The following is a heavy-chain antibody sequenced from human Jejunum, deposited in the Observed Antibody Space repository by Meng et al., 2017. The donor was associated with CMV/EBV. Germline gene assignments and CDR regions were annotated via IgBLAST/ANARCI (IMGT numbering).Heavy chain of an antibody. Sequence: VTLNESGPGLVRSAETLSLTCSVSGGTISGYYWSWVRQPAGKRLEWIGRFHPGGTTNYNPSLENRITVSVDSSKNQFFLKLTSVTAADTAIYYCARECVGEAYDCQWNYWFDPWGRGTLVTVSS. D-gene: IGHD3-16*01. J-gene: IGHJ5*02. V-gene: IGHV4-4*07. CDR2: FHPGGTT. CDR3: ARECVGEAYDCQWNYWFDP. CDR1: GGTISGYY.